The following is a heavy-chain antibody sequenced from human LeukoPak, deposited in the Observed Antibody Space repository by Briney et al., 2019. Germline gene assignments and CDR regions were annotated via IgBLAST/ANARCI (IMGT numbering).Heavy chain of an antibody. J-gene: IGHJ4*02. CDR2: INPGGSSI. D-gene: IGHD1-14*01. CDR1: GFTFSSYW. CDR3: ARSNQADDY. Sequence: GGSLRLSCAASGFTFSSYWMHGVRQVPGKGLVWVARINPGGSSITYADSVKGRFTISRDNAKNTLYLQLDSLRAEDTGVYYCARSNQADDYWGQGTLVTVSS. V-gene: IGHV3-74*01.